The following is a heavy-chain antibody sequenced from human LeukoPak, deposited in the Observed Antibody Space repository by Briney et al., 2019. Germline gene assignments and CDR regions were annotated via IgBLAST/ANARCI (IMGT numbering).Heavy chain of an antibody. CDR1: GYSFTSYW. J-gene: IGHJ5*02. V-gene: IGHV5-51*01. CDR2: IYPDDSDT. D-gene: IGHD2-21*02. CDR3: ARGGQPLLRGFDP. Sequence: GESLKISCKASGYSFTSYWSGGVRRMPGKGLEWMGIIYPDDSDTRYSPSFQGQVTISADKSISTAYLQWSSLKASDTAMYYCARGGQPLLRGFDPWGQGTLVTVSS.